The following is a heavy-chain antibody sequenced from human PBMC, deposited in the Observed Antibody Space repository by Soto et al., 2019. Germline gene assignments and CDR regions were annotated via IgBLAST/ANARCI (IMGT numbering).Heavy chain of an antibody. CDR2: INHSGST. J-gene: IGHJ4*02. Sequence: ASETLSLTCAVYGGSFSGYYWSWIRQPPGKGLEWIGEINHSGSTNYNPSLKSRVTISVDTSKNQFSLKLSSVTAADTAVYYCARLNYYDSSGYYSLDYWGQGTLVTVSS. V-gene: IGHV4-34*01. CDR1: GGSFSGYY. D-gene: IGHD3-22*01. CDR3: ARLNYYDSSGYYSLDY.